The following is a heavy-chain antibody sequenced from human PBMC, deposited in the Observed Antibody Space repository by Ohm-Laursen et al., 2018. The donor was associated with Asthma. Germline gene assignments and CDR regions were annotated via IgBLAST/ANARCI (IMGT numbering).Heavy chain of an antibody. V-gene: IGHV3-30-3*01. CDR3: ARDVMEWYLPAFDF. D-gene: IGHD3-3*01. Sequence: SLRLSCSASGFTFRSYAMHWDRQAPGKGLEWVAVGGSYYDGGLKYYADSVNGRFTVSRDDSKNTLYLQMNSLRPDDTAVYYCARDVMEWYLPAFDFWGQGTLVTVSS. J-gene: IGHJ4*02. CDR2: GGSYYDGGLK. CDR1: GFTFRSYA.